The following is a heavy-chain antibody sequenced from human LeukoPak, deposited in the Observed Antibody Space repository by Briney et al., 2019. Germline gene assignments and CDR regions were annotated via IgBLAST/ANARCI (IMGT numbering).Heavy chain of an antibody. V-gene: IGHV3-30*02. D-gene: IGHD2-2*02. CDR1: GFTFSSYS. Sequence: GGSLRLSCAASGFTFSSYSMNWVRQAPGKGLEWVAFIRYNGSNKYYADSVKGRFTISRDNSKNTLYLQMNSLRAEDTAVYYCAKKPAAIAFYYYYMDVWGKGTTVTVSS. J-gene: IGHJ6*03. CDR2: IRYNGSNK. CDR3: AKKPAAIAFYYYYMDV.